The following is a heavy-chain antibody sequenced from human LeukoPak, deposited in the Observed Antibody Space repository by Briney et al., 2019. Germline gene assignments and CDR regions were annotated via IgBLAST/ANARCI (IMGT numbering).Heavy chain of an antibody. J-gene: IGHJ3*02. CDR3: ARSPVVAADGDAFDI. CDR1: GGSISSYY. V-gene: IGHV4-59*08. CDR2: IYYSGST. Sequence: SETLSLTCTVSGGSISSYYWSWIRQPPGKGLERIGYIYYSGSTNYNPSLKSRVTISVDTSKNQFSLKLSSVTAADTAVYYCARSPVVAADGDAFDIWGQGTMVTVSS. D-gene: IGHD2-15*01.